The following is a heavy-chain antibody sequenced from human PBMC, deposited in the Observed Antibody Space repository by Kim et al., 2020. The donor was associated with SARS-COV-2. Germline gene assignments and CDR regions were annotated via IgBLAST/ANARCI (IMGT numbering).Heavy chain of an antibody. CDR3: ARDKNPDYRYGMDV. CDR1: GFTFSSYA. J-gene: IGHJ6*02. CDR2: IYRGGTNT. D-gene: IGHD4-17*01. V-gene: IGHV3-23*03. Sequence: GGSLRLSCAASGFTFSSYAMSWVRQAPGKGLEWVSIIYRGGTNTYYADSVKGRFTISRDDYKNTLYLQMNSLRAEDTAVYYCARDKNPDYRYGMDVWGQGTSVTVSS.